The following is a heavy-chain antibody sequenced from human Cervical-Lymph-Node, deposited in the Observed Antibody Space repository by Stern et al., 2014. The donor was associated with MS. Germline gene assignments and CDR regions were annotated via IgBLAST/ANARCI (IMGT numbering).Heavy chain of an antibody. CDR1: GFTFSNFD. D-gene: IGHD3-10*01. CDR3: ARDYGSGTSNGMDV. CDR2: IGAGGDT. V-gene: IGHV3-13*01. Sequence: EVQLLESGGGFVQPGGSLRLSCVASGFTFSNFDMHWVRQPIGKGLEWVSTIGAGGDTYYPDSVKGRFTVSRENAKSSLYLQVSGLRAGDTAVYYCARDYGSGTSNGMDVWGQGTTVIVSS. J-gene: IGHJ6*02.